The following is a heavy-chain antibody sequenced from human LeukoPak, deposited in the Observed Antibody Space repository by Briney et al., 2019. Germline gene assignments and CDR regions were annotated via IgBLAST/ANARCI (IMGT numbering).Heavy chain of an antibody. Sequence: ASVKVSCKASGYTFTGYYMHWVRQAPGQGLEWMGWINPNSGGTNYAQKFQGRVTMTRDTSISTAYMELSRLRSDDTAVYYCARDSEQWLVTGWFDPWGQGTLVTVSS. D-gene: IGHD6-19*01. CDR3: ARDSEQWLVTGWFDP. V-gene: IGHV1-2*02. CDR2: INPNSGGT. CDR1: GYTFTGYY. J-gene: IGHJ5*02.